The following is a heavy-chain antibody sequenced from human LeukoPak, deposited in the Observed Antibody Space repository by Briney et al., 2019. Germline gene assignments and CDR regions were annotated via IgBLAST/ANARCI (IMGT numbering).Heavy chain of an antibody. D-gene: IGHD2-15*01. CDR3: ARVGGTICSGGSCYSGYGMDV. Sequence: PGGSLRLSCTAPGFTFSSYSMNWVRQAPGKGLEWVSSISSRSSYIYYADSVKGRFTISRVNAKNSLYLQMNSLRAEDTAVYYCARVGGTICSGGSCYSGYGMDVWGKGTTVTVSS. CDR1: GFTFSSYS. CDR2: ISSRSSYI. V-gene: IGHV3-21*01. J-gene: IGHJ6*04.